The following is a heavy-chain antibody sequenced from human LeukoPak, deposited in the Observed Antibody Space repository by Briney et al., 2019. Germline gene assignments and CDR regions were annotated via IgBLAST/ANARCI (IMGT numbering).Heavy chain of an antibody. Sequence: GGSLRLSCAASGFTFSSYAMSWVRQAPGKGLEWVSTISGSGGSTYYADSVKGRFTISRDNSKNTLYLQMNSLRAEDTAVYYCAKGIIGSGYFDLWGRGTLVTVSS. J-gene: IGHJ2*01. CDR1: GFTFSSYA. CDR3: AKGIIGSGYFDL. CDR2: ISGSGGST. D-gene: IGHD3-22*01. V-gene: IGHV3-23*01.